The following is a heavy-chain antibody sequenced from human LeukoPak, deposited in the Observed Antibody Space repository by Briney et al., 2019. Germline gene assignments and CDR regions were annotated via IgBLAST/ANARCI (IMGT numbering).Heavy chain of an antibody. V-gene: IGHV1-46*01. CDR1: GYTFTSYY. CDR2: INPSGGST. Sequence: ASVKVSCKASGYTFTSYYMHWVRQAPGQGLEWMGIINPSGGSTSYAQKFQGRVTMTRDTSTSTVYMELSSLRSEDTAVYYCARDQEGGDPYWYFDLWGRGTLVTVSS. CDR3: ARDQEGGDPYWYFDL. J-gene: IGHJ2*01. D-gene: IGHD4-17*01.